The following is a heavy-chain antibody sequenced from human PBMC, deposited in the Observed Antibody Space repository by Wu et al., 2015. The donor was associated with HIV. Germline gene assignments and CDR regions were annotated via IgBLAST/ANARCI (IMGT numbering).Heavy chain of an antibody. Sequence: QLVLGLGLKGDEGLGASVRISCKASGYTFNNYDINWVRQAAGQGLEWMGWMNPNSGNTGYTKKLQGRVSMTRNSSITTAYVELKSLKSEDTAVYYCARGFGSGYYKRGMDVWGQGTTVIVSS. CDR1: GYTFNNYD. J-gene: IGHJ6*02. V-gene: IGHV1-8*01. D-gene: IGHD3-22*01. CDR3: ARGFGSGYYKRGMDV. CDR2: MNPNSGNT.